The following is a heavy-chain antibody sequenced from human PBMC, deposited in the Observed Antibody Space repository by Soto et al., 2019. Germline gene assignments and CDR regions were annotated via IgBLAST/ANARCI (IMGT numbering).Heavy chain of an antibody. CDR1: GASLNSDY. V-gene: IGHV4-59*03. Sequence: SETLSLTCTVSGASLNSDYWSWIRQSPGKGLEWIGYIYHMGGTDYNPSLKSRVTISIDKSKNQFSLNLRSVTAADTAVYYCASSSLYGMDVWGQGTTVTVSS. D-gene: IGHD1-1*01. CDR2: IYHMGGT. J-gene: IGHJ6*02. CDR3: ASSSLYGMDV.